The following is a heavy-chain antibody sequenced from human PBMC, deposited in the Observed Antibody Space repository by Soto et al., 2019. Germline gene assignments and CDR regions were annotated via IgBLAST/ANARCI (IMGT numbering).Heavy chain of an antibody. CDR2: IKQDGSEK. J-gene: IGHJ4*02. CDR1: GFTFSSYW. Sequence: GGSLRLSCAASGFTFSSYWMSWVRQAPGKGLEWVANIKQDGSEKYYVDSVKGRFTISRDNAKNSLYLQMNSLRAEDMAVYYCARVSFYYDSSGYWDYWGQGTLVTVSS. V-gene: IGHV3-7*01. CDR3: ARVSFYYDSSGYWDY. D-gene: IGHD3-22*01.